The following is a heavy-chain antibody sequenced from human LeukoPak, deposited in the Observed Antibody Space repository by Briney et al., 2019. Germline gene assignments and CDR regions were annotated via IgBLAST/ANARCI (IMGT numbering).Heavy chain of an antibody. CDR2: ISGSGGAT. CDR3: ARVGVAAAGTCFDY. Sequence: GGSLRLSCAASGFTFNTYGMSWVRQAPGKGLEWVSGISGSGGATYYADSVKGRFTISRDNSKNTLYLQMNSLRAEDTAVYYCARVGVAAAGTCFDYWGQGTLVTVSS. D-gene: IGHD6-13*01. J-gene: IGHJ4*02. CDR1: GFTFNTYG. V-gene: IGHV3-23*01.